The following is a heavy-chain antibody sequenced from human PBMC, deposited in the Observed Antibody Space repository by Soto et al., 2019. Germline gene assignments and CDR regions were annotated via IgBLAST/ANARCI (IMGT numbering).Heavy chain of an antibody. CDR2: IYPGDSDT. V-gene: IGHV5-51*01. J-gene: IGHJ5*02. D-gene: IGHD6-13*01. CDR1: GYSFTSYW. CDR3: ARLFGIAAAGTVTWFDP. Sequence: PGESQKISCKGSGYSFTSYWIGWVRQMPGKGLEWMGIIYPGDSDTRYSPSFQGQVTIPADKSISTAYLQWSSLKASDTAMYYCARLFGIAAAGTVTWFDPWGQGTLVTVSS.